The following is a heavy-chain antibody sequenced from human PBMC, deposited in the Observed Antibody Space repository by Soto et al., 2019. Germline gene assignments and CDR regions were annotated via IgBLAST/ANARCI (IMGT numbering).Heavy chain of an antibody. CDR2: ISGSGGST. CDR1: GFTFSSYA. J-gene: IGHJ4*02. Sequence: EVQMLESGGGLVQPGASLRLSCAASGFTFSSYAMSWVRQAPGKGLKWVSTISGSGGSTYYAESVEGRFTISRDNSKNTLYLQMNSLRAEDTAVYYCAKDRAEWGSYDYWGQGILVTVSS. V-gene: IGHV3-23*01. CDR3: AKDRAEWGSYDY. D-gene: IGHD7-27*01.